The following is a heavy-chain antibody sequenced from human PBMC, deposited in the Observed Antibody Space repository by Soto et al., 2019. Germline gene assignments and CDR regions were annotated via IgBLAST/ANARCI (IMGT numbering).Heavy chain of an antibody. CDR1: GYTFTSYA. J-gene: IGHJ4*02. Sequence: ASVKVSCKASGYTFTSYAMCWVRQAPGQRLEWMGWINAGNGNTNYAQKLQGRVTITRDTSASTAYMELSSLRSEDTAVYYCARGLNGYLHYFDYWGQGTPVTVSS. CDR2: INAGNGNT. CDR3: ARGLNGYLHYFDY. V-gene: IGHV1-3*01. D-gene: IGHD5-18*01.